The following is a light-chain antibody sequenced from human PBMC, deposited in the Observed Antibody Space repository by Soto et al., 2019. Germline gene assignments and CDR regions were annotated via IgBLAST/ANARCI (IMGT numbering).Light chain of an antibody. CDR2: EVS. V-gene: IGLV2-14*01. CDR3: QSYDSSTYYV. CDR1: SSDVGGYNY. Sequence: QSALTQPASVSGSPGQSITISCTGTSSDVGGYNYVSWYQQHPGKAPKLMIYEVSNRPSGVSNRFSGSKSGNTASLTISGLQAEDEADYYCQSYDSSTYYVFGTGTKLTVL. J-gene: IGLJ1*01.